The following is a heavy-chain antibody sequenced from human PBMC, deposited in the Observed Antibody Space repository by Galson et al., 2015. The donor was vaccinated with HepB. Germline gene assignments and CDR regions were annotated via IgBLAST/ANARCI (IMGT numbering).Heavy chain of an antibody. CDR1: GFTFSSYA. V-gene: IGHV3-30-3*01. J-gene: IGHJ3*02. CDR2: ISYDGSNK. Sequence: SLRLSCAASGFTFSSYAMHWVRQAPGKGLEWVAVISYDGSNKYYADSVKGRFTISRDNSKNTLYLQMNSPRAEDTAVYYCARDFIVGATGAFDIWGQGTMVTVSS. D-gene: IGHD1-26*01. CDR3: ARDFIVGATGAFDI.